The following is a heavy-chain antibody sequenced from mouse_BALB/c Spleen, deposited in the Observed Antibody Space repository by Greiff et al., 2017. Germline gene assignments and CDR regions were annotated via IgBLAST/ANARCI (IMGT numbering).Heavy chain of an antibody. CDR3: ARAMIEGAMDY. CDR2: INPYNDGT. J-gene: IGHJ4*01. Sequence: EVQLQQSGPELVKPGASVKMSCKASGFTFTSYVMHWVKQKPGQGLEWIGYINPYNDGTKYNEKFKGKATLTSDKSSSTAYMELSSLTSEDSAVYYCARAMIEGAMDYWGQGTSVTVSS. V-gene: IGHV1-14*01. D-gene: IGHD2-3*01. CDR1: GFTFTSYV.